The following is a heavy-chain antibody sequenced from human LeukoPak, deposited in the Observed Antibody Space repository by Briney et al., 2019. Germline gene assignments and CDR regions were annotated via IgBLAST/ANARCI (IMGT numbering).Heavy chain of an antibody. CDR1: GFNFSAYS. J-gene: IGHJ5*02. D-gene: IGHD3-22*01. CDR3: ARGRQIYYDSSGYYDNWFDP. CDR2: ISRDGSYI. V-gene: IGHV3-21*01. Sequence: NPGGSLRLSCAASGFNFSAYSMKWVRQAPGKGLEWVSAISRDGSYIYYADSLRARFTISRDNPKNSLYLQMNSLRAEDTAVYYCARGRQIYYDSSGYYDNWFDPWGQGTLVTVSS.